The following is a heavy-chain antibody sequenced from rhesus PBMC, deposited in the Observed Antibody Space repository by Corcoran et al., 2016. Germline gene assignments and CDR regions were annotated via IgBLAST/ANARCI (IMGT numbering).Heavy chain of an antibody. CDR3: ARASYEDDYGYYYTDFDY. CDR2: ISGSSGST. D-gene: IGHD3-9*01. Sequence: QVQLQESGPGLVKPSETLSLTCAVSGGSISSSNWWSWIRQPPGKGLEWIGYISGSSGSTHYNPSLKSRGTISTDTSKNQFSLKLSSVTAADTAVYYCARASYEDDYGYYYTDFDYWGQGVLVTVSS. J-gene: IGHJ4*01. CDR1: GGSISSSNW. V-gene: IGHV4-65*01.